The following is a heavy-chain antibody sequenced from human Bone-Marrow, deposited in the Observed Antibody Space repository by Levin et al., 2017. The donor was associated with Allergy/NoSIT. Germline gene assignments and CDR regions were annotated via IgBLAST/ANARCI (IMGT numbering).Heavy chain of an antibody. V-gene: IGHV4-30-4*01. CDR1: GGSIRSDDYY. J-gene: IGHJ4*02. D-gene: IGHD2-2*01. Sequence: SETLSLTCTVSGGSIRSDDYYWTWIRQPPGKGLQWIGYIYHTGTTYYNPSLKSRVTISVDTSKNQFSLNLSSVTAADTAVYYCARVWNDQVLSIDYWGQGILVTVSS. CDR2: IYHTGTT. CDR3: ARVWNDQVLSIDY.